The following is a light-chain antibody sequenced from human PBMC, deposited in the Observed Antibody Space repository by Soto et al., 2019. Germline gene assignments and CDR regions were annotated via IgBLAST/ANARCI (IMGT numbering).Light chain of an antibody. Sequence: QPVLTQPPSMSGAPGQRVTISCTGTSSNIGAGYDVHWYQLLPGTAPKLLIYGNTNRPSGVPDRFSGSKSGTSASLAITGRRAEDDAGYYCQSHDSGLNSEVFGGGTKLTVL. CDR1: SSNIGAGYD. V-gene: IGLV1-40*01. CDR3: QSHDSGLNSEV. J-gene: IGLJ3*02. CDR2: GNT.